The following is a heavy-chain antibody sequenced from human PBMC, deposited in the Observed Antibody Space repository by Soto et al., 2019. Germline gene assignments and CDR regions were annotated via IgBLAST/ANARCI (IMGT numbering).Heavy chain of an antibody. Sequence: QVQLVQSGAEVKKPGSSVKVSCKASGGTFSSYAISWVRQAPGQGLEWMGGIIPIFGTANYAQKFQGRVTITADDSTSTAYMELSSLRSEDTAVYYCARGYCTNGVCYGNNWFDPWGQGTLVTVSS. D-gene: IGHD2-8*01. CDR3: ARGYCTNGVCYGNNWFDP. J-gene: IGHJ5*02. V-gene: IGHV1-69*01. CDR1: GGTFSSYA. CDR2: IIPIFGTA.